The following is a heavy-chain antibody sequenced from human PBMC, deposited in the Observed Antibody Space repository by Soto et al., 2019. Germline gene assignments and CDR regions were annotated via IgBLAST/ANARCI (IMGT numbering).Heavy chain of an antibody. J-gene: IGHJ6*02. CDR2: ITHSGST. CDR1: GGSFSGYY. V-gene: IGHV4-34*01. Sequence: QVQLQQWGAGLLKPSETLSLTCAVYGGSFSGYYWSWIRQPPGKGLEWIGEITHSGSTNYNPSLKSRVTISVDTSKNQFSLPLRSVTAADTAVYYCARVTGRYSYGMDVWGQGTTVTVSS. CDR3: ARVTGRYSYGMDV.